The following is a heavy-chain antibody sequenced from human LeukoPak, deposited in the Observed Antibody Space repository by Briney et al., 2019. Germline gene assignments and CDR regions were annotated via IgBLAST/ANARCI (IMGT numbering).Heavy chain of an antibody. D-gene: IGHD3-22*01. CDR1: GASLSFTSHS. CDR3: ARGPDYYDSSGYSDDAFDI. J-gene: IGHJ3*02. Sequence: SETLSLTCTVSGASLSFTSHSWGWVRQSPGKGLEWMATFHSSGSTFYNPSLQSRVTISVDTSKNQFSLKLSSVTAADTAVYYCARGPDYYDSSGYSDDAFDIWGQGTMVTVSS. V-gene: IGHV4-39*07. CDR2: FHSSGST.